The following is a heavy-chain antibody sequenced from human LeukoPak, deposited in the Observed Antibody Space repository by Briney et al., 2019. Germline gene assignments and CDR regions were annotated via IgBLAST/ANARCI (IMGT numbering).Heavy chain of an antibody. V-gene: IGHV3-48*02. CDR3: ARGKWELLWGDY. J-gene: IGHJ4*02. D-gene: IGHD1-26*01. CDR1: GFTFSSYS. Sequence: PGGSLRLSCAASGFTFSSYSMNWVRQAPGKGLEWVSYISSSSSTIYYADSLRGRFTISRDNAKNSLYLQMNSLRDEDTAVYYCARGKWELLWGDYWGQGTLVTVSS. CDR2: ISSSSSTI.